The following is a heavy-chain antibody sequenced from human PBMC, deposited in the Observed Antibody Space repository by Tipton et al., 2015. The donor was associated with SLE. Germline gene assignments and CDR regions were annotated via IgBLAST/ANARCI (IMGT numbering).Heavy chain of an antibody. Sequence: GSLRLSCAASGFTFSYYEMNWVRQAPGKGLEWLSYISSSGSTIYCADSVKGRFTISRGNSKNSLYLQMNSLRVEDTAIYYCVREGDTAFDYWGQGTLVTVSS. CDR1: GFTFSYYE. V-gene: IGHV3-48*03. D-gene: IGHD5-18*01. CDR3: VREGDTAFDY. J-gene: IGHJ4*02. CDR2: ISSSGSTI.